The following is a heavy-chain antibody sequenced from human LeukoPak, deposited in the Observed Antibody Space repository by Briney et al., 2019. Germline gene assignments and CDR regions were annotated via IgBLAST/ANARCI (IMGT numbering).Heavy chain of an antibody. V-gene: IGHV4-31*03. CDR2: IYYSGST. Sequence: PSETLSLTCTVSGGSISSGGYYWSWIRQHPGKGLEWIGYIYYSGSTYYNPSLKSRVTISVDTSKNQFSLELSSVTTADTAVYYCARGRGYCSGGSCNFDYWGQGTLVTVSS. D-gene: IGHD2-15*01. CDR3: ARGRGYCSGGSCNFDY. CDR1: GGSISSGGYY. J-gene: IGHJ4*02.